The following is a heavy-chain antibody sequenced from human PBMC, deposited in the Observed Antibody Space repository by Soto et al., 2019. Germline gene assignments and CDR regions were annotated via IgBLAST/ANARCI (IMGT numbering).Heavy chain of an antibody. D-gene: IGHD1-26*01. CDR2: ISGRGGST. CDR1: GFTFISYA. CDR3: AKNPTIVGATTTLYFDY. V-gene: IGHV3-23*01. J-gene: IGHJ4*02. Sequence: GSLRLSCAASGFTFISYAMSWFRRAPGKGLGWVSAISGRGGSTSYADSVKGRFTISRDNSKNTLYLQMNSLRAEDTAVYCCAKNPTIVGATTTLYFDYWGQGTLFTVSS.